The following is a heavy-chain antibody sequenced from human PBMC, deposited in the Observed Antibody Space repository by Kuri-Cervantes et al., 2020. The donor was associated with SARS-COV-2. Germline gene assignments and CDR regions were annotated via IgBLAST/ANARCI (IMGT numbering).Heavy chain of an antibody. V-gene: IGHV3-64D*06. J-gene: IGHJ4*01. D-gene: IGHD6-19*01. Sequence: GESLKISCSASGFTFSSYAMHWVRQAPEKGLEYVSAISSNGATYYAGSVKGRFTISRDNSKNTMYLQMSSLRTEDTAIYHCFSSGWSRGDYWGHGTLVTVSS. CDR1: GFTFSSYA. CDR2: ISSNGAT. CDR3: FSSGWSRGDY.